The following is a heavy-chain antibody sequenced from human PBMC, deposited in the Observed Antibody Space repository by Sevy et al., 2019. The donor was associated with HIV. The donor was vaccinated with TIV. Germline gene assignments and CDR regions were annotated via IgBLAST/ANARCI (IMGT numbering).Heavy chain of an antibody. CDR2: ISGRDTGT. V-gene: IGHV3-23*01. Sequence: GGSLRLSCAVSGFTFSNYAMSWVRQAPGKGLEWVSAISGRDTGTFYAASVKGRFTISRDNSKNTLYLQINSLRAEDTALYYCAKDTIVVVGEALDVWGRGTMVTVSS. CDR1: GFTFSNYA. D-gene: IGHD3-22*01. CDR3: AKDTIVVVGEALDV. J-gene: IGHJ3*01.